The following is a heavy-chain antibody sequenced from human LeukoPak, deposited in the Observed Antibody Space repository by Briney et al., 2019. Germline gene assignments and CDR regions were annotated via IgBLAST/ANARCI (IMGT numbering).Heavy chain of an antibody. CDR2: MNPNSGNT. Sequence: ASVKVSCKASGYTFTSYGISWVRQATGQGLEWMGWMNPNSGNTGYAQKFQGRVTITRNTSISTAYMELSSLRSEDTAVYYCARGYSYGYDFDYWGQGTLVTVSS. V-gene: IGHV1-8*03. CDR1: GYTFTSYG. J-gene: IGHJ4*02. D-gene: IGHD5-18*01. CDR3: ARGYSYGYDFDY.